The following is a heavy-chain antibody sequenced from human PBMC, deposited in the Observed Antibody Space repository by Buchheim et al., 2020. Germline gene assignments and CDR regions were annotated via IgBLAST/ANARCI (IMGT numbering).Heavy chain of an antibody. CDR3: ARDISQYRTRYYGMDV. Sequence: EVQLVESGGGLVQPGGSLRLSCAASGFSLSKYWMRWVRQAPGKGLEWVANINQDGSEKHYVDSVKGRFTISRDNANKSLFLQMESLRAEDTALYYCARDISQYRTRYYGMDVWGQGTT. CDR1: GFSLSKYW. J-gene: IGHJ6*02. CDR2: INQDGSEK. D-gene: IGHD1-1*01. V-gene: IGHV3-7*01.